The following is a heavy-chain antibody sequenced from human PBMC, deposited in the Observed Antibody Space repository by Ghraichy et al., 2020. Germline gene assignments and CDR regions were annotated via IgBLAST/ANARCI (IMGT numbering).Heavy chain of an antibody. CDR1: GFTFSDYG. V-gene: IGHV3-33*01. J-gene: IGHJ4*02. CDR3: ARALAYFFED. Sequence: GSLNISCAASGFTFSDYGMHWLRQAPGKGLEWVAVVWSDGRTKYYADSVEGRFTISRDNSKNTVFMNMDSLRAEDTAVYYCARALAYFFEDWGQGTLVIVSS. CDR2: VWSDGRTK.